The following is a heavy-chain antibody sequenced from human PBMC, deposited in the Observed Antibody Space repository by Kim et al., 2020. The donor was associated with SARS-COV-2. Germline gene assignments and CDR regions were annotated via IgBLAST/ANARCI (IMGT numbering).Heavy chain of an antibody. CDR2: INHSGST. Sequence: SETLSLTCAVYGGSFSGYYWSWIRQPPGKGLEWIGEINHSGSTNYNPSLKSRVTISVDTSKNQFSLKLSSVTAADTAVYYCARAEIAAAHAFDIWGQGTMVTVSS. CDR1: GGSFSGYY. CDR3: ARAEIAAAHAFDI. D-gene: IGHD6-13*01. V-gene: IGHV4-34*01. J-gene: IGHJ3*02.